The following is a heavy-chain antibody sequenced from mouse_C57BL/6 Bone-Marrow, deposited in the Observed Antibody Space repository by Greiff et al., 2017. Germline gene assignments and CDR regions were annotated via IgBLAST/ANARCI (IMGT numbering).Heavy chain of an antibody. CDR3: ARAVTTVVRGYAMDY. D-gene: IGHD1-1*01. CDR1: GYTFTSYT. V-gene: IGHV1-4*01. J-gene: IGHJ4*01. CDR2: INPSSGYT. Sequence: VHLVESGAELARPGASVKMSCKASGYTFTSYTMHWVKQRPGQGLEWIGYINPSSGYTKYNQKFKDKATLTADKSSSTAYMQLSSLTSEDSAVYYCARAVTTVVRGYAMDYWGQGTSVTVSS.